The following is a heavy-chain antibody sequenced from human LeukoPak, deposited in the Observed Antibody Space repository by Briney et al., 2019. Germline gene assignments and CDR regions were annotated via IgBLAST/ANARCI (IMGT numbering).Heavy chain of an antibody. V-gene: IGHV1-69*13. J-gene: IGHJ4*02. CDR3: ARLVAGRDETYYVDY. Sequence: SVKVSCKASGGTFSSYAIRWVRQAPGHGLECVGGIIPIFGTANYAQKFQGRVTITADASTSTAYMELSSLRSEDTAVYYCARLVAGRDETYYVDYWGQGALVTVSS. CDR2: IIPIFGTA. CDR1: GGTFSSYA. D-gene: IGHD6-19*01.